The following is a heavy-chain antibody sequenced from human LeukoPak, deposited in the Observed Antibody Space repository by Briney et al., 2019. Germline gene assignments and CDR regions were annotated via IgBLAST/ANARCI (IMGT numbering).Heavy chain of an antibody. D-gene: IGHD2-2*01. V-gene: IGHV3-20*04. CDR2: INWNGGST. CDR3: TKDTSSTADDAFDL. Sequence: GGSLRLSCAASGFTFDDYGMSWVRQAPGKGLEWVSGINWNGGSTGYADSVKGRFTISRDNAKNSLYLQMNNLRAEDTALYYCTKDTSSTADDAFDLWGPGTMVTVSS. CDR1: GFTFDDYG. J-gene: IGHJ3*01.